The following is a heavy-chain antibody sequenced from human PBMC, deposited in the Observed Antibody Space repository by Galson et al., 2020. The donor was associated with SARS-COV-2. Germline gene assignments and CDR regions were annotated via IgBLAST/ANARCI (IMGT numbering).Heavy chain of an antibody. J-gene: IGHJ4*02. CDR1: GFTFSSYA. D-gene: IGHD4-4*01. CDR3: ARNDYSNYIDY. CDR2: ISYDGSNK. Sequence: GGSLRLSCAASGFTFSSYAMHWVRQAPGKGLEWVAVISYDGSNKYYADSVKGRFTISRDNSKNMLYLQMNSLRAEDTAVYYCARNDYSNYIDYWGQGTLVTVSS. V-gene: IGHV3-30*04.